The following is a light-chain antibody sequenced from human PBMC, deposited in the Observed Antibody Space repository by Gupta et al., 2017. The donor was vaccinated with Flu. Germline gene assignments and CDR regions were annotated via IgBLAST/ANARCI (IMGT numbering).Light chain of an antibody. CDR2: DAS. CDR1: QSVSSY. CDR3: HQYYSWPRYT. J-gene: IGKJ5*01. V-gene: IGKV3-11*01. Sequence: ASLSFSTGERATPSCRASQSVSSYLEWYQQKPGQAPRLLIYDASTRETGITARFSGSGSGIDFTLTISSLEQEDFAVYYCHQYYSWPRYTFGQGTQLEIK.